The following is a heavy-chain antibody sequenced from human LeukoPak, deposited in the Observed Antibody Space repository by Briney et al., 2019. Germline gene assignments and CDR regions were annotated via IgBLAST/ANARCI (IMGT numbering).Heavy chain of an antibody. Sequence: GGSLRLSCAASGFTFSSYSMNRVRQAPGKGLEWVSSISSSSSYIYYADSVKGRFTIARDNAKKSLYLQMNSLRAEDTAVYYCASPYNSRWYELCYWGQGTLVTVSS. D-gene: IGHD6-13*01. CDR1: GFTFSSYS. CDR3: ASPYNSRWYELCY. V-gene: IGHV3-21*01. J-gene: IGHJ4*02. CDR2: ISSSSSYI.